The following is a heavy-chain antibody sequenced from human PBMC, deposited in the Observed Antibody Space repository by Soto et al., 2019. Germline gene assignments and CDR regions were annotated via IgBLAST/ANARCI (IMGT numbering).Heavy chain of an antibody. J-gene: IGHJ4*02. V-gene: IGHV1-69*01. CDR2: FIPIFGTA. D-gene: IGHD5-12*01. Sequence: QVQLVQSGAEVKKPGSSVNVSCKASGGTFSSYAISWVRQVPGQGLEWMGGFIPIFGTANYAQKFQGRVTITADESTSTAYMELSSLRSEDTAVYYCARNGISGYDFDYWGQGTLVTVSS. CDR3: ARNGISGYDFDY. CDR1: GGTFSSYA.